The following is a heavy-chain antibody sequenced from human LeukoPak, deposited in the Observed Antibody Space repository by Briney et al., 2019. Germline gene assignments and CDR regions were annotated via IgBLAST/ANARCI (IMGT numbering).Heavy chain of an antibody. CDR2: IRYDGSNR. J-gene: IGHJ3*02. CDR1: GFSFITYG. Sequence: GGSLRLSCAASGFSFITYGIHWVRQAPGKGLEWVAFIRYDGSNRFYADSVRGRFTISRDNSKNTVYLQMNSLRAEDTAVYYCAKGGIVGASNDAFDIWGQGTMVTVSS. D-gene: IGHD1-26*01. V-gene: IGHV3-30*02. CDR3: AKGGIVGASNDAFDI.